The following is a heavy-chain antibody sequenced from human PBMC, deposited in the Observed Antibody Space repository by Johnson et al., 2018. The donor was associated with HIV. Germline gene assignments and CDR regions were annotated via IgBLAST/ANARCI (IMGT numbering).Heavy chain of an antibody. CDR1: GFRFSNYW. D-gene: IGHD5-18*01. CDR3: PRETNSAMAGDAFDI. J-gene: IGHJ3*02. CDR2: IKQDGNEK. Sequence: EVQLVESGGGLVQPGGSLRLSCAASGFRFSNYWMSWVRQAPGKGLEWVANIKQDGNEKYSVDSVQGRFTISRDNAKNTLYLQMNSLRAEDTAVYYCPRETNSAMAGDAFDIWGQGTNVIVSS. V-gene: IGHV3-7*01.